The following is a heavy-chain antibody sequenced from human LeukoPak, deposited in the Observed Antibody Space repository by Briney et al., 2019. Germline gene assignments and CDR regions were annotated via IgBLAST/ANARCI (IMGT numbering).Heavy chain of an antibody. CDR1: GFTFSSYS. V-gene: IGHV3-21*01. CDR3: ARSDTGGTYAPPLDY. J-gene: IGHJ4*02. D-gene: IGHD2-8*02. CDR2: ISSSSGYL. Sequence: GGSLRLSCAASGFTFSSYSMKWVRQAPGKGLEWVSSISSSSGYLYYADAVKGRFTIARDNAKNSLYLQMNSLRAEDTAVYYCARSDTGGTYAPPLDYWGQGTLVTVSS.